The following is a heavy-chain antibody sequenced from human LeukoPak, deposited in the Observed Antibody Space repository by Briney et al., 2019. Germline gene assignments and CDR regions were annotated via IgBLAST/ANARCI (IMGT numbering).Heavy chain of an antibody. CDR1: GSSISRGYF. CDR3: ARLYGDYVLGWFDP. Sequence: SETLSLTCSVSGSSISRGYFWGWIRQPPGRGLEWIGSIYHSGATYYNPSLKSRVTISLDTSKNQFSLKLTSVTAADTAVYYCARLYGDYVLGWFDPWGQGTLVTVSS. D-gene: IGHD4-17*01. J-gene: IGHJ5*02. CDR2: IYHSGAT. V-gene: IGHV4-38-2*02.